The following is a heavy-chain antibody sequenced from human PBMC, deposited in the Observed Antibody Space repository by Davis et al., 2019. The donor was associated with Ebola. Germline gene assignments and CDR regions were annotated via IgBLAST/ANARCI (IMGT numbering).Heavy chain of an antibody. J-gene: IGHJ3*02. D-gene: IGHD2-15*01. CDR3: AAGGLGGGFDI. CDR1: GGTFSSYT. Sequence: AASVKVSCKASGGTFSSYTISWVRQAPGHGLEWMGRIIPILGIANYAQKVQDRVTMTEDTSTDTAYMELSSLRSEDTAIYYCAAGGLGGGFDIWGQGTMLTVSS. CDR2: IIPILGIA. V-gene: IGHV1-69*02.